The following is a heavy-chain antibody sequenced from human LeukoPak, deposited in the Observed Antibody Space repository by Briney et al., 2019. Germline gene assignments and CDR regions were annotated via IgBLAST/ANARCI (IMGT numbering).Heavy chain of an antibody. D-gene: IGHD1-14*01. V-gene: IGHV4-39*01. Sequence: SETLSLTCTVSSGSISSSNYYWGWIRQPPGKGLEWIGSIYYSGSTYYNPSLKSRVTMSVDTSKNQFSLNLTSVTAADTAVYYCAGHPPNQDWYFDVWGRGTLVTVSS. CDR3: AGHPPNQDWYFDV. J-gene: IGHJ2*01. CDR1: SGSISSSNYY. CDR2: IYYSGST.